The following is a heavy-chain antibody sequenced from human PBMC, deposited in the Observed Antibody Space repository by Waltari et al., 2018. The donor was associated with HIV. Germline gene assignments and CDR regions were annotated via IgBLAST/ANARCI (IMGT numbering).Heavy chain of an antibody. CDR3: ARGTTVTNGGLWDY. CDR1: GGSISSGGYY. Sequence: QVQLQESGPGLVKPSPTLSLTCTVSGGSISSGGYYWSWLRQHPGKGLEWIGYIYYSGSIYYNPSLKSRVTISRDTSKNQFSLKLNSVTAADTAVYYCARGTTVTNGGLWDYWGQGSLVTVSS. V-gene: IGHV4-31*03. CDR2: IYYSGSI. D-gene: IGHD4-17*01. J-gene: IGHJ4*02.